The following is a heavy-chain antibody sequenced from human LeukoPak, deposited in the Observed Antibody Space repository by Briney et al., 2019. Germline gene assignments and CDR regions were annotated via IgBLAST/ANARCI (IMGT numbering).Heavy chain of an antibody. J-gene: IGHJ6*03. Sequence: PSETLSLTCAVYGGSFSGYYWSWIRQPPGKGLEWIGEINHSGSTNYNPSLKSRVTISVDTSKNQFSLKLSSVTAADTAVYYCARGVDYYGSGSYFNYYYYYMDVWGKGTTVTVSS. CDR3: ARGVDYYGSGSYFNYYYYYMDV. CDR1: GGSFSGYY. D-gene: IGHD3-10*01. CDR2: INHSGST. V-gene: IGHV4-34*01.